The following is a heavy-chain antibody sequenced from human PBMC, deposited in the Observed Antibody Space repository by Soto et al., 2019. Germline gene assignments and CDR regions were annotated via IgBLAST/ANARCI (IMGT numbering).Heavy chain of an antibody. CDR1: GFTFSSYA. CDR2: ISGSGGST. Sequence: GGSLRLSCAASGFTFSSYAMSWVRQAPGKGLEWVSAISGSGGSTYYADSVKGRFTISRDNSKNTLYLQMNSLRAEDTAVYYCAKGYRFDYGDFLNWFDPWGQGTLVTVSS. D-gene: IGHD4-17*01. J-gene: IGHJ5*02. CDR3: AKGYRFDYGDFLNWFDP. V-gene: IGHV3-23*01.